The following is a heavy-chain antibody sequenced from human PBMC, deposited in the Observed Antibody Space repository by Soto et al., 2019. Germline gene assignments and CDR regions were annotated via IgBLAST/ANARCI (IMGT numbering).Heavy chain of an antibody. CDR1: GGSISSSNW. V-gene: IGHV4-4*02. D-gene: IGHD2-21*02. Sequence: PSETLSLTCAVSGGSISSSNWWSWVRQPPGKGLEWIGEIYHSGSTKYNPSLKSRVTISVDKSKKQLSLKLSSVTAADTDVYYCARARGVGTDYYGMDVWGQGNTVT. CDR3: ARARGVGTDYYGMDV. J-gene: IGHJ6*02. CDR2: IYHSGST.